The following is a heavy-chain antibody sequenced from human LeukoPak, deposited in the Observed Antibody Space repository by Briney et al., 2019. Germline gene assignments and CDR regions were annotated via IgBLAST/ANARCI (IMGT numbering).Heavy chain of an antibody. Sequence: PSETLSLTCTVSGGSISSSSYYWGWIRQPPGTGLEWIGSIYYSGSTYYNPSLKSRVTISVDTSKNQFSLKLSSVTAADTAVYYCVALGPLSSIAARPMGYFDYWGQGTLVTVSS. CDR3: VALGPLSSIAARPMGYFDY. D-gene: IGHD6-6*01. J-gene: IGHJ4*02. V-gene: IGHV4-39*07. CDR2: IYYSGST. CDR1: GGSISSSSYY.